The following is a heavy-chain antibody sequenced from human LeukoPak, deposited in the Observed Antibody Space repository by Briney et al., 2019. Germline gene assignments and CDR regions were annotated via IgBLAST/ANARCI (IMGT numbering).Heavy chain of an antibody. CDR2: MNPNVGGA. Sequence: ASVKVSCKASGHTFTGYYVYWVRQAPGQGLEWMGWMNPNVGGANFPQKFQGRVTVTNDPAISAAYMELRRLRSDDTAVYYCARGVFGESLESWGQGTLVTVSS. CDR1: GHTFTGYY. J-gene: IGHJ4*02. D-gene: IGHD3-10*02. V-gene: IGHV1-2*02. CDR3: ARGVFGESLES.